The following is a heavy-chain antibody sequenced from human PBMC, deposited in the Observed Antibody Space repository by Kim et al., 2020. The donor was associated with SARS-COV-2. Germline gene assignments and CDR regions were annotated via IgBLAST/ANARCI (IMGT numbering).Heavy chain of an antibody. V-gene: IGHV3-23*01. CDR2: ISGSGGST. Sequence: GGSLRLSCAASGFTFSSYAMSWVRQAPGKGLEWVSAISGSGGSTYYADSVKGRFTISRDNSKNTLYLQMNSLRAEDTAVYYCAKVEKYDYGDYAPGFGDSYYYYGMDVWGQGTTVTVSS. CDR1: GFTFSSYA. J-gene: IGHJ6*02. D-gene: IGHD4-17*01. CDR3: AKVEKYDYGDYAPGFGDSYYYYGMDV.